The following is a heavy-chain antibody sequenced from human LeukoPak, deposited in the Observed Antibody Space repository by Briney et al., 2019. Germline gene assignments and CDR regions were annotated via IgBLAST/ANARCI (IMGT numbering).Heavy chain of an antibody. CDR2: IIPILGIA. Sequence: RWASVKVSCKASGGTFSSYTISWVRQAPGQGLEWIGRIIPILGIANYAQKFQGRVTITAEKSPSTAYMELSSLRSEDTAVYYCARAPKDGYNQRYFDYWGQGTLVTVSS. CDR1: GGTFSSYT. CDR3: ARAPKDGYNQRYFDY. V-gene: IGHV1-69*02. J-gene: IGHJ4*02. D-gene: IGHD5-24*01.